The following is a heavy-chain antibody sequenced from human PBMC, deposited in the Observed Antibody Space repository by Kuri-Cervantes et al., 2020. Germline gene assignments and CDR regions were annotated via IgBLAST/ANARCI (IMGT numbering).Heavy chain of an antibody. CDR3: ARRNQVYSSGWYGSASSSMDV. J-gene: IGHJ6*02. CDR2: INHSGST. CDR1: GGSISGYY. Sequence: SETLSLTCTVSGGSISGYYWSWIRQPPGKGLEWIGEINHSGSTNYNPSLKSRVTISVDTSKNQFSLKLSSVTAADTAVYYCARRNQVYSSGWYGSASSSMDVWGQGTTVTVSS. V-gene: IGHV4-34*01. D-gene: IGHD6-19*01.